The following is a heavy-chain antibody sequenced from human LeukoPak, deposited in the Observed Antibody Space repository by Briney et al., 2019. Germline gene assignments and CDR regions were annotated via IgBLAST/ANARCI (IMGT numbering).Heavy chain of an antibody. J-gene: IGHJ4*02. CDR3: ASRKYSRAGYFDY. V-gene: IGHV3-7*01. Sequence: GGSVRLSCGASGFTFSDYWMSWVRQAPGKGLEWVAIIKGDGTEKKYVDSVKGRFTISRDNARKSVYLQMDSVRVEDTAVYYCASRKYSRAGYFDYWGQGTLVTVSS. CDR2: IKGDGTEK. D-gene: IGHD6-6*01. CDR1: GFTFSDYW.